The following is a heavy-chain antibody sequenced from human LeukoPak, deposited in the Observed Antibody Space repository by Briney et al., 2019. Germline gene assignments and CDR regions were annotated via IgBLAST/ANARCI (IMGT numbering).Heavy chain of an antibody. D-gene: IGHD3-16*01. Sequence: GGSLRLSCAASGFTFDDYGMSLVRQAPGRGLEWVSGINWNGGSTGYADSVKGRFTISRDNAKNSLYLQMNSLRAEDTALYYCAGGRREYYFDYWGQGTLVTVSS. J-gene: IGHJ4*02. CDR2: INWNGGST. CDR3: AGGRREYYFDY. V-gene: IGHV3-20*04. CDR1: GFTFDDYG.